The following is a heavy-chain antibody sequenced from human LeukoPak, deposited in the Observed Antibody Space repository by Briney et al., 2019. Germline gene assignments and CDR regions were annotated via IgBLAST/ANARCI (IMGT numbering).Heavy chain of an antibody. V-gene: IGHV4-34*01. J-gene: IGHJ4*02. CDR3: ARGHWGVIVHIDY. D-gene: IGHD3-16*02. CDR2: INHSGST. CDR1: GVSFSGYY. Sequence: PSETLSLTCAVYGVSFSGYYWSWIRQPPGKGLEWIGEINHSGSTNYNPSLKSRVTISVDTSKNQFSLKLSSVTAADTAVYYCARGHWGVIVHIDYWGQGTLVTVSS.